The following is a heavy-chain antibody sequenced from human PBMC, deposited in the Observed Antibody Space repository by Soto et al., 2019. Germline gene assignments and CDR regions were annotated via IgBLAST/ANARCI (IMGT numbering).Heavy chain of an antibody. CDR2: IYYSGST. CDR1: GGSINSGAYY. Sequence: PSETLSLTCTVSGGSINSGAYYWSWIRQHPGKGLEWIGYIYYSGSTYYNPSLKSRISISVDTSQNQFSLKLSSVTAADTAVYYCARSALSGLLLDFWGPGTLVTVS. J-gene: IGHJ4*02. V-gene: IGHV4-31*03. D-gene: IGHD7-27*01. CDR3: ARSALSGLLLDF.